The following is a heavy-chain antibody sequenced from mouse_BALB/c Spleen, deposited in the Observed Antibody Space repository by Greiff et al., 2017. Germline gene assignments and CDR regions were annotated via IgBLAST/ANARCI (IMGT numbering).Heavy chain of an antibody. J-gene: IGHJ4*01. Sequence: QVQLKESGPGLVAPSQSLSITCTVSGFSLTSYGVHWVRQPPGKGLEWLGVIWAGGSTNYNSALMSRLSISKDNSKSQVFLKMNSLQTDDTAMYYCAREGGSARYYYAMDYWGQGTSVTVSS. D-gene: IGHD3-1*01. CDR1: GFSLTSYG. V-gene: IGHV2-9*02. CDR2: IWAGGST. CDR3: AREGGSARYYYAMDY.